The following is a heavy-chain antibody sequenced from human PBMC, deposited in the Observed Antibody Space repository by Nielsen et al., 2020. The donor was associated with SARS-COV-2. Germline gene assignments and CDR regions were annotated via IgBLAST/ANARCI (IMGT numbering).Heavy chain of an antibody. V-gene: IGHV1-69*06. Sequence: SVKVSCKASGGTFSSYAISWVRQAPGQGLEWMGGIIPIFGTANYAQKFQGRVTITADKSTSTAYMELSSLRSEDTAVYYCARSHRDWEARVFDYWGQGTLVTVSS. CDR2: IIPIFGTA. CDR1: GGTFSSYA. D-gene: IGHD1-26*01. CDR3: ARSHRDWEARVFDY. J-gene: IGHJ4*02.